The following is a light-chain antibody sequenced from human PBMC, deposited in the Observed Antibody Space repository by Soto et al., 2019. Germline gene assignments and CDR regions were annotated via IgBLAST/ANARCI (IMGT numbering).Light chain of an antibody. CDR3: QQRSHRRQFI. J-gene: IGKJ2*01. CDR2: DAS. Sequence: EIVLTQSPATLSLSPGERVTLSCRASQSVDTYVAWYQQKPCQAPRLLIYDASHMATGIPARFSGSGSGTDFTLTISSLEPEDFAVYYSQQRSHRRQFIFGQGTKLEIK. CDR1: QSVDTY. V-gene: IGKV3-11*01.